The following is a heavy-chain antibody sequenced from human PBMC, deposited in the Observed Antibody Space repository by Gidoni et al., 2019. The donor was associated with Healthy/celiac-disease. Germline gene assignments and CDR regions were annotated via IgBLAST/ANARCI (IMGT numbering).Heavy chain of an antibody. CDR3: ASRHAMGSGTGFFDY. CDR1: GGTFSSYA. D-gene: IGHD1-26*01. J-gene: IGHJ4*02. Sequence: SCKASGGTFSSYAISWVRQAPGQGLEWMGGIIPIFGIANYAQKFQGRVTITADKSTSTAYMELSSLRSEDTAVYYCASRHAMGSGTGFFDYWGQGTLVTVSS. V-gene: IGHV1-69*17. CDR2: IIPIFGIA.